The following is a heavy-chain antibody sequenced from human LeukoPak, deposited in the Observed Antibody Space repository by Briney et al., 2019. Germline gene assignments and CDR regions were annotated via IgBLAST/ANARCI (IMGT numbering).Heavy chain of an antibody. D-gene: IGHD3-22*01. J-gene: IGHJ3*02. V-gene: IGHV3-30-3*01. CDR2: ISYDGSNK. CDR3: ARDLYDSSESAFDI. Sequence: GGSLRLSCAASGFTFSNYAWHWVRQAPGKGLEWVAVISYDGSNKYYADSVKGRFTISRDNSKNTLYLQMNSLRAEDTAVYYCARDLYDSSESAFDIWGQGTMVTVSS. CDR1: GFTFSNYA.